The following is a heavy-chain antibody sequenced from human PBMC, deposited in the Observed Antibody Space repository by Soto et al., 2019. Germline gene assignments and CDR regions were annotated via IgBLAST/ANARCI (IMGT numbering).Heavy chain of an antibody. V-gene: IGHV3-23*01. CDR2: ISGSGDST. Sequence: GGSLRLSCAASGFTVSSNYMSWVRQTPGKGLEWVSVISGSGDSTYYADSVKGRFTISRDNSKNAVFLRMNSLRAEDTALYYCAKDIEWELLYFDFWGQGTLVTVSS. CDR3: AKDIEWELLYFDF. CDR1: GFTVSSNY. J-gene: IGHJ4*02. D-gene: IGHD1-26*01.